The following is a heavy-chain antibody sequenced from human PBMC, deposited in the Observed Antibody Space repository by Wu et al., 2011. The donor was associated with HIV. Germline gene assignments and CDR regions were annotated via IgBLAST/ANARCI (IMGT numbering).Heavy chain of an antibody. CDR2: SSLSLEQ. CDR1: EAPSATML. Sequence: QVQLVQSGAEVKKPGSSVKVSLQRLLEAPSATMLSVGCDRPLDKGLSGWEESSLSLEQQTTHRSLHGRVTITTDESMSTAYMELSSLRSEDTAIYYCARDTQGDIVEVPAAKGTYYYGMDVWGQGTTVTVSS. V-gene: IGHV1-69*05. J-gene: IGHJ6*02. CDR3: ARDTQGDIVEVPAAKGTYYYGMDV. D-gene: IGHD2-2*01.